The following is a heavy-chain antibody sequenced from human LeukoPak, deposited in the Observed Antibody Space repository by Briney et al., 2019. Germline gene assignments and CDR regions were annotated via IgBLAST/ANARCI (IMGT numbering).Heavy chain of an antibody. D-gene: IGHD2-2*01. V-gene: IGHV4-39*01. J-gene: IGHJ4*02. CDR2: IYSGIT. CDR1: GGSISSSSHY. CDR3: HFKYCSSSTCFYYFDY. Sequence: SETLSLTCTVSGGSISSSSHYWGWIRQPPGKGLEWIGSIYSGITYHNPSLRSRVTISVDTSKNQFSLKLSSVTATDTAVYYCHFKYCSSSTCFYYFDYWGQGTLVTVSS.